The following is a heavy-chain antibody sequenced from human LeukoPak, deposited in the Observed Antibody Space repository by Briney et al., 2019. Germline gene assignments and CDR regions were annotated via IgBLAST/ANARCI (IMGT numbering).Heavy chain of an antibody. V-gene: IGHV3-20*01. CDR2: INWNGGST. CDR1: GFTFDDYG. J-gene: IGHJ3*02. CDR3: ARVRRYYGSGSPRGAFDI. D-gene: IGHD3-10*01. Sequence: GGSLRLSRAASGFTFDDYGMSWVRQAPGKGLEWVSGINWNGGSTGYADSVKGRFTISRDNAKNSLYLQMNSLRAEDTALYHCARVRRYYGSGSPRGAFDIWGQGTMVTVSS.